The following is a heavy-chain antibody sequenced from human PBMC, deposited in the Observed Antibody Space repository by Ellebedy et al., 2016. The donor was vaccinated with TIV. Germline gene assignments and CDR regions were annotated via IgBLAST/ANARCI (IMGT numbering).Heavy chain of an antibody. Sequence: ASVKVSCKASGYTFTSYYMHWVRQAPGQGLEWMGIINPSGGSTSYAQKFQGRVTMTRDTSTSTAYMELSRLRSEDTAVYYCASSVFVVVVAATNGLENWGQGTLVTVSS. D-gene: IGHD2-15*01. J-gene: IGHJ4*02. CDR3: ASSVFVVVVAATNGLEN. CDR1: GYTFTSYY. V-gene: IGHV1-46*01. CDR2: INPSGGST.